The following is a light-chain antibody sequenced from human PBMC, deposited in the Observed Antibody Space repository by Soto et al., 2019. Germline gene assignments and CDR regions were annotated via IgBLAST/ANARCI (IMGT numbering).Light chain of an antibody. CDR1: QSVSSY. Sequence: EIVLTQSPATLSLSPGERATLSCRASQSVSSYLAWYQQKPGQAPRLLIYDASNRATGIPARFSGSGSGTDFTLTNSSLEPEDFAVYYCQQRSNWPLTLGGGTKVEIK. CDR2: DAS. J-gene: IGKJ4*01. CDR3: QQRSNWPLT. V-gene: IGKV3-11*01.